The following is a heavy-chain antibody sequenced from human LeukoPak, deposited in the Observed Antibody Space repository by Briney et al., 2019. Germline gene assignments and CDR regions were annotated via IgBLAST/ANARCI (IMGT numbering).Heavy chain of an antibody. Sequence: GASVKVPCKASGYTFTGYYIHWVRQAPGQGLEWMGWINPNSGGTNYAQKFQGRVTMTRDTSISAAYMDLSRLRSDDTAVYYCARARSGWAGGDYWGQGTLVTVSS. V-gene: IGHV1-2*02. CDR3: ARARSGWAGGDY. CDR1: GYTFTGYY. D-gene: IGHD6-19*01. CDR2: INPNSGGT. J-gene: IGHJ4*02.